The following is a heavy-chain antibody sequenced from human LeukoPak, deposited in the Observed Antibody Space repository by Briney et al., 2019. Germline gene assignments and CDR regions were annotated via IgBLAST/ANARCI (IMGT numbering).Heavy chain of an antibody. V-gene: IGHV4-31*03. Sequence: PSETLSLTCTVSGGSISSGGYYWRWLRQHPGKGLEWIRYIYYSGSTYYNPSHKSRITISVKTSKNQFLLKLSSVTDAATDDSCCASHTAMYSWFDPWGQGALVTVSS. D-gene: IGHD5-18*01. CDR3: ASHTAMYSWFDP. J-gene: IGHJ5*02. CDR2: IYYSGST. CDR1: GGSISSGGYY.